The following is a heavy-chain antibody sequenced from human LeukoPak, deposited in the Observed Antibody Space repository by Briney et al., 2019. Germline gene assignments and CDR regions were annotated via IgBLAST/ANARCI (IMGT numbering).Heavy chain of an antibody. V-gene: IGHV4-39*01. J-gene: IGHJ4*02. CDR3: ARRAAYGDHFDY. CDR1: GGSISSSSYY. CDR2: IYYSGST. D-gene: IGHD4-17*01. Sequence: SETLSLTCTVSGGSISSSSYYWGWIRQPPGKGLEWIGSIYYSGSTYYNPSLKSRVTIPVDTSKNQFSLKLSSVTAADTAVYYCARRAAYGDHFDYWGQGTLVTVSS.